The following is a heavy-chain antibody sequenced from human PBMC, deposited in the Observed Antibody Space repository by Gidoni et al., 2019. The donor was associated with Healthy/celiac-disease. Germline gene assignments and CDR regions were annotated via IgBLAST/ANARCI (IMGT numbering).Heavy chain of an antibody. J-gene: IGHJ4*02. CDR1: GFTFSRYS. D-gene: IGHD3-22*01. Sequence: EVQLVESGGGLVQPGGSLRLSCAASGFTFSRYSMNWVRQAPGKGLEWVSYISSSSSTIYYADSVKGRFTISRDNAKNSLYLQMNSLRAEDTAVYYCARDQHYYDSSGYYSEFDYWGQGTLVTVSS. V-gene: IGHV3-48*01. CDR3: ARDQHYYDSSGYYSEFDY. CDR2: ISSSSSTI.